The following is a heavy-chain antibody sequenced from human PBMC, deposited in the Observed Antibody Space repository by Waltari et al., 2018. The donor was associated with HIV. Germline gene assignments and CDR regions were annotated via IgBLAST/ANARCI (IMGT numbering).Heavy chain of an antibody. V-gene: IGHV1-69*04. CDR1: GGFLTTYA. Sequence: VQLVQSWAVLKGGGSSVQVSGEASGGFLTTYAIGWGRLSHGQGLEWLGRFIPMVKKVPYEQRFQGRVTNTADKATSTVYMEVSRLRSEDTAVFYCVRSQSLSYAPYPYGHSRGFYAMDVWGQGTTVTVSS. CDR2: FIPMVKKV. D-gene: IGHD5-18*01. CDR3: VRSQSLSYAPYPYGHSRGFYAMDV. J-gene: IGHJ6*02.